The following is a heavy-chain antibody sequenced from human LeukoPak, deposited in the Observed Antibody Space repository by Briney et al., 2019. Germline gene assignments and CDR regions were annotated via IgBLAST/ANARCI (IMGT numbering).Heavy chain of an antibody. Sequence: SETLSLTCAVSGYSISSGYYWGWIRQPPGKGLEWIGSIYHSGSTYYNPSLTSRVTISVDTSKNQFSLKLSSVTAAATAVYYCAVDSSGYYYGNDYWGQGTLVTVSS. CDR3: AVDSSGYYYGNDY. CDR2: IYHSGST. D-gene: IGHD3-22*01. CDR1: GYSISSGYY. J-gene: IGHJ4*02. V-gene: IGHV4-38-2*01.